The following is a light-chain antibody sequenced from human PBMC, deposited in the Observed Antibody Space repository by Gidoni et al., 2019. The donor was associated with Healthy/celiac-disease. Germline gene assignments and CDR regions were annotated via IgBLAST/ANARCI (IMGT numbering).Light chain of an antibody. V-gene: IGKV4-1*01. CDR2: WAS. J-gene: IGKJ1*01. Sequence: DIVMTQSPDSLAVSLGERATINCKSSQSVLYSSNNKNHLAWYQQKPGQPPKLLVYWASTRESGVPDRCSGSGSGPDFTLTISSLQAEDVAVYYCQQYYSTPWTFGQGTKVEIK. CDR3: QQYYSTPWT. CDR1: QSVLYSSNNKNH.